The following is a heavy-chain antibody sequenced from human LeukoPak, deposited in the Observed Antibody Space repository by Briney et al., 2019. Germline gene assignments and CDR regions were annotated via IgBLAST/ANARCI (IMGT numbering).Heavy chain of an antibody. V-gene: IGHV1-2*06. CDR2: INPNSGGT. J-gene: IGHJ4*02. CDR3: ARHQRVDYYGSGSSFDY. CDR1: GYTFTGYY. Sequence: VASVKVSCKASGYTFTGYYMHWVRQAPGQGLEWMGRINPNSGGTNYAQKFQGRVTMTRDTSISTAYMELSSLRSEDTAVYYCARHQRVDYYGSGSSFDYWGQGTLVTVSS. D-gene: IGHD3-10*01.